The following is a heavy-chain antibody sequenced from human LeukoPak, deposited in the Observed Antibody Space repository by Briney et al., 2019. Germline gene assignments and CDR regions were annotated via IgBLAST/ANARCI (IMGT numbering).Heavy chain of an antibody. V-gene: IGHV4-39*01. CDR3: GRHSYRGWLQFFDY. J-gene: IGHJ4*02. CDR2: IYYSGTT. CDR1: GGSISSSSYY. Sequence: PSETLSLTCTVSGGSISSSSYYWGWIRQPPGKGLEWIGSIYYSGTTHYNPSLKSRVTISADTSKNQFSLKLSSVTAADTAVYYCGRHSYRGWLQFFDYWGQGTRVTVSS. D-gene: IGHD5-24*01.